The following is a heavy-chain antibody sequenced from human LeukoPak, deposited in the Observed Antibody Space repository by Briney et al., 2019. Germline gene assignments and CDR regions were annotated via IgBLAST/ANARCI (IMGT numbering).Heavy chain of an antibody. CDR1: GFTFSSYS. Sequence: GGSLRLSCAASGFTFSSYSMNWVRQAPGKGLEWVTSISSSSSYIYYADSVKGRFTISRDNAKNSLYLQMNSLRAEDTAVYYCARDSGYCGGDCYSGAFDIWGQGTMVTVSS. CDR3: ARDSGYCGGDCYSGAFDI. J-gene: IGHJ3*02. D-gene: IGHD2-21*02. CDR2: ISSSSSYI. V-gene: IGHV3-21*01.